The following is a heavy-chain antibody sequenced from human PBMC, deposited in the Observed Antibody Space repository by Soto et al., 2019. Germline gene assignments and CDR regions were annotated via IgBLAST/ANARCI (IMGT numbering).Heavy chain of an antibody. CDR3: ARGHYVGHGLDV. Sequence: DLEWIGHIYLTGITYYNPSLKSRVTLSVDRSKNQFSLTLSSVTAADTAVYYCARGHYVGHGLDVWGQGTTVTVSS. D-gene: IGHD3-16*01. V-gene: IGHV4-30-2*01. J-gene: IGHJ6*02. CDR2: IYLTGIT.